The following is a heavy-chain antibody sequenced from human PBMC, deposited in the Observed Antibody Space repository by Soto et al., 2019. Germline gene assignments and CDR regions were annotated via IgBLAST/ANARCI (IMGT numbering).Heavy chain of an antibody. V-gene: IGHV3-23*01. Sequence: PGGSLRLSCAASGFTFSNYAMNWVRQAPGKGLEWVSAISGSGGGTFLADSVQGRFTVSRDNSKNTLYLQMNSLRAEDTAVYYCAKGSTDYRNYFDYWGQGTLVTVSS. CDR2: ISGSGGGT. D-gene: IGHD2-8*02. CDR3: AKGSTDYRNYFDY. J-gene: IGHJ4*02. CDR1: GFTFSNYA.